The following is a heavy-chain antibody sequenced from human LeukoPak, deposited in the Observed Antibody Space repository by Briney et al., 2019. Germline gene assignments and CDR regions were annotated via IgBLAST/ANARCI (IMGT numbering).Heavy chain of an antibody. CDR3: AKGPGASYYYGSGSYYKRAFGGYYYMDV. V-gene: IGHV3-30*02. CDR2: IRYDGSNK. Sequence: PGGSLRLSCAASGFTFSSYGMHWVRQAPGKGLEWVAFIRYDGSNKYYADSVKGRFTISRDNSKNTLYLQMNSLRAEDTAVYYCAKGPGASYYYGSGSYYKRAFGGYYYMDVWGKGTTVTISS. D-gene: IGHD3-10*01. J-gene: IGHJ6*03. CDR1: GFTFSSYG.